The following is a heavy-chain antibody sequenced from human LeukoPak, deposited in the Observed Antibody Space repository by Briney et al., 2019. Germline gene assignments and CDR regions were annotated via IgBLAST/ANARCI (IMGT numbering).Heavy chain of an antibody. CDR2: IWYGGSNK. J-gene: IGHJ4*02. CDR3: AKTGGRLNTAMVN. V-gene: IGHV3-33*08. CDR1: GFTFSSYG. D-gene: IGHD5-18*01. Sequence: GGSLRLSCAASGFTFSSYGMHWVRQAPGKGLEWVAVIWYGGSNKYYADSVKGRFTISRDNSKNTLYLQMNSLRAEDTAVYYCAKTGGRLNTAMVNWGQGTLVTVSS.